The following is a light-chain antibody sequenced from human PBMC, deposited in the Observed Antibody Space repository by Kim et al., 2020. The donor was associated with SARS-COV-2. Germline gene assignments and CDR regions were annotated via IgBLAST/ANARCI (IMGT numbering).Light chain of an antibody. CDR3: QQSYSTPLT. V-gene: IGKV1-39*01. CDR1: QSISSY. CDR2: AAS. Sequence: DIQITQSPSSLSASVGDRVTITCRASQSISSYLNWYQQKPGKAPKLLIYAASSLQSGVPSRFSGSVSGTDFTLTISSLQPEDFATYYCQQSYSTPLTFGGGTKVDIK. J-gene: IGKJ4*01.